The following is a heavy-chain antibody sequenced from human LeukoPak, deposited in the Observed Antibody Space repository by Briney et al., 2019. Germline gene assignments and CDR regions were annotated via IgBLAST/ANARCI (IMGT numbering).Heavy chain of an antibody. V-gene: IGHV3-33*06. Sequence: GRSLRLSCAASGFTFSTYGMHWVRQAPGKGLEWVAVIWFDGSNAYYADSVKGRFTISRDNSKNTLYLQMNSLRADDTAVYYCAKDDPNDYKPWIYWGQGTLVIVSS. CDR1: GFTFSTYG. CDR3: AKDDPNDYKPWIY. J-gene: IGHJ4*02. D-gene: IGHD4-11*01. CDR2: IWFDGSNA.